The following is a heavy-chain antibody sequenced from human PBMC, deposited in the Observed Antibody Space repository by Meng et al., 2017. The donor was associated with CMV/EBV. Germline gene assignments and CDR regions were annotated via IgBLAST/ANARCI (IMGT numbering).Heavy chain of an antibody. CDR1: GYSISSGYY. CDR2: TRHGGNT. CDR3: ARVRAPEDFYGSGSYYKGGMDV. D-gene: IGHD3-10*01. V-gene: IGHV4-38-2*02. Sequence: LRLSCTVSGYSISSGYYWGWIRQPPGKGLEWIGSTRHGGNTYYKASLKSRVTISADTSNNEFSLRLSSVTAADTAVYYCARVRAPEDFYGSGSYYKGGMDVWGQGTTVTVSS. J-gene: IGHJ6*02.